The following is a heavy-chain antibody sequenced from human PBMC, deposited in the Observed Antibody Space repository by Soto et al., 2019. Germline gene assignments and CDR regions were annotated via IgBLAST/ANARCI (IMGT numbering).Heavy chain of an antibody. CDR3: ATPYRDFDY. V-gene: IGHV5-51*01. J-gene: IGHJ4*02. D-gene: IGHD2-15*01. Sequence: VRQMPGKGLECMGIIFPADSDTRYSPSFQGQVTISADKSISTAYLQWSSLKASDTAIYYCATPYRDFDYWGQRTLVTVSS. CDR2: IFPADSDT.